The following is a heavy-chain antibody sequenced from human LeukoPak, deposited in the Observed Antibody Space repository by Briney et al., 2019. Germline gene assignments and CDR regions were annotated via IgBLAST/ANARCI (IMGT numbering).Heavy chain of an antibody. CDR1: GVTVSSDSAA. J-gene: IGHJ4*02. D-gene: IGHD6-19*01. V-gene: IGHV6-1*01. CDR3: ARGPSDNSGWDFDY. Sequence: SQTLSLTCAISGVTVSSDSAACSWIRQSPSRGLEWLGRTYYRSKWYNDYAVSVKSRITINPDTSKNQFSLQLTSVTPEYTAVYYCARGPSDNSGWDFDYWGQGTLVTVSS. CDR2: TYYRSKWYN.